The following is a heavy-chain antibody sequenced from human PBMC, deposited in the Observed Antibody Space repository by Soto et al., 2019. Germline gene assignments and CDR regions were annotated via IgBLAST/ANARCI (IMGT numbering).Heavy chain of an antibody. CDR1: GGSISSYY. D-gene: IGHD5-18*01. CDR3: GRAVDSAMVDNWIDP. Sequence: SETLSLTCTVSGGSISSYYWSWIRQPPGKGLEWIGYIYYSGSTNYNPSLKSRVTISVDTSKNQFSLKLSPVTAADTAVFYCGRAVDSAMVDNWIDPWGQGTLVTVSS. J-gene: IGHJ5*02. V-gene: IGHV4-59*01. CDR2: IYYSGST.